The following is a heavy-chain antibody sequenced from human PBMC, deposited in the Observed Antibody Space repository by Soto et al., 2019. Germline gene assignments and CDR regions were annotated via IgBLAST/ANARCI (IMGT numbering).Heavy chain of an antibody. Sequence: GGSLRLSCAASGFTFSSYGMHWVRQAPGKGLEWVAVISYDGSNKYYADSVKGRFTISRDNSKNTLYLQMNSLRAEDTAVYYCAKDLRDIVVVPAAMRDWYYYYYYGMDVWGQGTTVTVSS. J-gene: IGHJ6*02. CDR1: GFTFSSYG. D-gene: IGHD2-2*01. CDR2: ISYDGSNK. CDR3: AKDLRDIVVVPAAMRDWYYYYYYGMDV. V-gene: IGHV3-30*18.